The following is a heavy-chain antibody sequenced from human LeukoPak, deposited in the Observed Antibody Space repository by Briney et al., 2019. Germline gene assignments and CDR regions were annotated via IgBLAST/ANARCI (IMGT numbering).Heavy chain of an antibody. CDR1: GFTFSSYW. D-gene: IGHD3-22*01. V-gene: IGHV3-7*01. CDR2: IKQDGSEK. Sequence: PGGSLRLSCAASGFTFSSYWMSWVRQAPGKGLEWVANIKQDGSEKYYVDSVKGRFTISRDNAKNSLYLQMNSLRAEDTAVYYCARDSPYYDSSGYYPSGAFDIWGQGTMVTVSS. J-gene: IGHJ3*02. CDR3: ARDSPYYDSSGYYPSGAFDI.